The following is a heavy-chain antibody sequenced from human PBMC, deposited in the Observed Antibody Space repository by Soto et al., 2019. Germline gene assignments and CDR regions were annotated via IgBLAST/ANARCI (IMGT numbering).Heavy chain of an antibody. CDR3: ARHTPAISSADQ. V-gene: IGHV4-39*01. CDR2: IYYCGRT. Sequence: QLQLQESGPGLVKPSETLSLTCTVSGGSISSSSYYWGWIRQPPGKGLEWIGSIYYCGRTYYNPSLKTRLXXXVXXSKNQFSLKLSSVTAADTAVYYCARHTPAISSADQRGQGTLVTVSS. D-gene: IGHD2-15*01. J-gene: IGHJ4*02. CDR1: GGSISSSSYY.